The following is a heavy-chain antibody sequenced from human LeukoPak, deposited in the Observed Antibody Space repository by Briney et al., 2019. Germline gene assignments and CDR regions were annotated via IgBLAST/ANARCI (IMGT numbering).Heavy chain of an antibody. CDR1: GFTFSDSN. CDR2: ISSSGSSI. V-gene: IGHV3-11*01. D-gene: IGHD3-22*01. CDR3: ARGAVVVIDY. J-gene: IGHJ4*02. Sequence: PGGSLRLSCEASGFTFSDSNMSWIRQAPGKGLEWLSYISSSGSSISYADSVKGRFTISRDNAKNSLYLQMNSLRAEDTAVYYCARGAVVVIDYWGQGTLVTVSS.